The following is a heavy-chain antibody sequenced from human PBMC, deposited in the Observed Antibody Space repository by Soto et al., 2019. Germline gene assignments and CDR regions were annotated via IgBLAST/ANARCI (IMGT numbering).Heavy chain of an antibody. CDR3: ARVAADYYDSSGLAFI. CDR1: GAPISSAGSY. D-gene: IGHD3-22*01. J-gene: IGHJ3*02. V-gene: IGHV4-31*03. Sequence: SETLSLACTVAGAPISSAGSYWSWIRQHPGKGLEWIGYIYYSGSTYYNPSLKSRVTISVDTSKNQFSLKLSSVTAADTAVYYCARVAADYYDSSGLAFIWGQGTMVTVSS. CDR2: IYYSGST.